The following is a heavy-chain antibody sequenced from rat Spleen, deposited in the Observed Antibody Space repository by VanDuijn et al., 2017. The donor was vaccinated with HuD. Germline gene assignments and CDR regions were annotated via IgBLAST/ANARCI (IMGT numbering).Heavy chain of an antibody. CDR1: GFTFNNSW. V-gene: IGHV5-29*01. CDR2: LSYDNYNT. D-gene: IGHD1-7*01. CDR3: ARHPVLWVPPY. Sequence: EVHLVESGGGLVQPGRSLKLSCGASGFTFNNSWMAWIRQAPGRGLEWVATLSYDNYNTYYRDSVKGRFTISRNNAKSTLFLQMDSLTSEDTATYYCARHPVLWVPPYWGQGVMVTVSS. J-gene: IGHJ2*01.